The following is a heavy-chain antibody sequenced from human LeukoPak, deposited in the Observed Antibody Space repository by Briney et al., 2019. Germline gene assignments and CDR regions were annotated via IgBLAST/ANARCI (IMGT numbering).Heavy chain of an antibody. V-gene: IGHV4-34*01. CDR1: GGSFSGYY. D-gene: IGHD2-21*01. J-gene: IGHJ6*02. CDR3: AKRRRDKRNYYPSGMDV. Sequence: SETLSLTCAVYGGSFSGYYWSWIRQPPGKGLDWIGGINHSGSTNYNPSLKSRVTISVDTSRNQFSLKLSSVTAADTAVYYCAKRRRDKRNYYPSGMDVWGQGTTVTVSS. CDR2: INHSGST.